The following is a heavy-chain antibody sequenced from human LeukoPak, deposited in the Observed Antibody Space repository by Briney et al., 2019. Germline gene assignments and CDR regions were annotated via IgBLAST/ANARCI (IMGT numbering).Heavy chain of an antibody. CDR2: ISGGGGST. Sequence: GGSLRFSCAASGFTFSSYAMSWVRQAPGKGLEWVSAISGGGGSTYYADSVKGRFTISRDNSKNTVYLQMNSVRAEDTAVYYCAKNEYTSVWSLYYFDCWGQGTLVTVSS. J-gene: IGHJ4*02. CDR3: AKNEYTSVWSLYYFDC. V-gene: IGHV3-23*01. CDR1: GFTFSSYA. D-gene: IGHD6-19*01.